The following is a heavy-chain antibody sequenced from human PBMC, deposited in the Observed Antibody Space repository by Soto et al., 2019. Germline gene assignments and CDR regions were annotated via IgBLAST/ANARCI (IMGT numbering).Heavy chain of an antibody. CDR2: ISYDGSNK. CDR3: AKANFLGYSSGWYVPYY. D-gene: IGHD6-19*01. V-gene: IGHV3-30*18. CDR1: GFTFSSYG. Sequence: PGGSLRLSCAASGFTFSSYGMHWVRQAPGKGLEWVAVISYDGSNKYYADSVKGRSTIPRDYSKNTLYLQMNSLRAEDTAVYYCAKANFLGYSSGWYVPYYWGQGTLVTVSS. J-gene: IGHJ4*02.